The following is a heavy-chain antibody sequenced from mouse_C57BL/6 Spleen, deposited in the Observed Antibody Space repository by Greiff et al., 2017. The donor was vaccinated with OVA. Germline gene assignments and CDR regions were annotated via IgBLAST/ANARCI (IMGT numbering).Heavy chain of an antibody. CDR1: GYAFSSYW. CDR2: IYPGDGDT. V-gene: IGHV1-80*01. Sequence: QVQLKQSGAELVKPGASVKISCKASGYAFSSYWMNWVKQRPGKGLEWIGQIYPGDGDTNYNGKFKGKATLTADKSSSTAYMQLSSLTSEDSAVYFCARDYDYPYYFDYWGQGTTLTVSS. D-gene: IGHD2-4*01. CDR3: ARDYDYPYYFDY. J-gene: IGHJ2*01.